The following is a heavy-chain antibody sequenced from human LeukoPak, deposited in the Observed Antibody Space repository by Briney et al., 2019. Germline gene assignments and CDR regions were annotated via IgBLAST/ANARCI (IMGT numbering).Heavy chain of an antibody. Sequence: PSETLSLTCAVYGGSFSGYYWNWIRQPPGKGLEWIGEINHSGSTNYNPSLKSRVTISVDTSKKQFSLKLSSVTAADTAVYYCARRGVVVAGIERVDAFDIWGLGTMVTVSS. CDR1: GGSFSGYY. CDR3: ARRGVVVAGIERVDAFDI. CDR2: INHSGST. V-gene: IGHV4-34*01. J-gene: IGHJ3*02. D-gene: IGHD6-19*01.